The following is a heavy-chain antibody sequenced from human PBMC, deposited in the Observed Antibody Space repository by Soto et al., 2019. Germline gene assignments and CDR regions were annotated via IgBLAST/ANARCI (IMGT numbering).Heavy chain of an antibody. Sequence: ASETLSLTCAVSGGSISSGGYSWSWIRQPPGKGLEWIGYVFYTGATDYNPSLKSRLTMSIDASKNQFSLRLSSVSAADTAMYYCARYFSDIRGYDSWGQGSLVTVSS. CDR3: ARYFSDIRGYDS. CDR1: GGSISSGGYS. J-gene: IGHJ4*02. D-gene: IGHD3-22*01. V-gene: IGHV4-30-4*07. CDR2: VFYTGAT.